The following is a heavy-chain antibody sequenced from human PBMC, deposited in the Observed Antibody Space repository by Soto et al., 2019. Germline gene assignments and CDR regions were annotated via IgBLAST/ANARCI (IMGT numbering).Heavy chain of an antibody. V-gene: IGHV3-30-3*01. CDR3: TRGLLTDFFDY. Sequence: GGSLRLSCAASGFIFSSYAMSWVRQAPGKGLEWVAVISDDGSNQFYAGSVKGRFTVSRDNSKNTLYLQVNSLRNDDTAVYYCTRGLLTDFFDYWGQGALVTVSS. CDR1: GFIFSSYA. CDR2: ISDDGSNQ. J-gene: IGHJ4*02.